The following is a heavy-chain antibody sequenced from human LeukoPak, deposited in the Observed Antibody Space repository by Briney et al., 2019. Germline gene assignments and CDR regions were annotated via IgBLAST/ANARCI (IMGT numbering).Heavy chain of an antibody. J-gene: IGHJ4*02. CDR2: ISGSGGST. Sequence: GGSLRLSCAASRFTFSNYSMNWVRQAPGKGLEWVSAISGSGGSTYYADSVKGRFTISRDNSKNTLYLQMNSLRAEDTAVYYCAKALGYCTNGVCRVFDYWGQGTLVTVSS. CDR1: RFTFSNYS. D-gene: IGHD2-8*01. CDR3: AKALGYCTNGVCRVFDY. V-gene: IGHV3-23*01.